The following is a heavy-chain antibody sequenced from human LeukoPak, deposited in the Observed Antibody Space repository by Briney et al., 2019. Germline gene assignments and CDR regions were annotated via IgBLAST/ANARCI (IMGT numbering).Heavy chain of an antibody. Sequence: WASVKVSCKASGYTFTSYGINWVRQATGQGLEWMGWMNPNSGNTGYVQKFQGRVTTTRNTSISTAYMELSSLRSEDTAVYYCARGVRFGELLDYWGQGTLVTVSS. CDR3: ARGVRFGELLDY. CDR1: GYTFTSYG. V-gene: IGHV1-8*01. J-gene: IGHJ4*02. CDR2: MNPNSGNT. D-gene: IGHD3-10*01.